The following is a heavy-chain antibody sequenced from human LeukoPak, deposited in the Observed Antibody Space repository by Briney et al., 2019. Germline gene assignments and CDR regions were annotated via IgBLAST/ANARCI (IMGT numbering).Heavy chain of an antibody. J-gene: IGHJ4*02. CDR1: GFTFDDYA. D-gene: IGHD6-13*01. CDR2: ISWNSGSI. V-gene: IGHV3-9*01. CDR3: AKGGSSSFFLRTATYYFDY. Sequence: GGSLRLSCAASGFTFDDYAMHWVRQAPGKGLEWVSGISWNSGSIGYADSVKGRFTISRDNAKNSLYLQMNSLRAEDTAVYYCAKGGSSSFFLRTATYYFDYWGQGTLVTVSS.